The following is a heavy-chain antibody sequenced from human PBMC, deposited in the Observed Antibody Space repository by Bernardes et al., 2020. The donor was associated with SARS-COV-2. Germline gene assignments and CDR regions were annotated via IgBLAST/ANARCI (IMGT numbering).Heavy chain of an antibody. J-gene: IGHJ5*02. Sequence: GGSLRLSCAASRFTFSKYEMHWVRQAPGKGLEWVSCISSSGDNTHYADSVKGRFTISRDNAKNSLYLQMNSLRAEDTAVYYCASCPDILNGNRYNWFDPWGQGTLVTVSS. V-gene: IGHV3-48*03. CDR1: RFTFSKYE. CDR3: ASCPDILNGNRYNWFDP. CDR2: ISSSGDNT. D-gene: IGHD3-9*01.